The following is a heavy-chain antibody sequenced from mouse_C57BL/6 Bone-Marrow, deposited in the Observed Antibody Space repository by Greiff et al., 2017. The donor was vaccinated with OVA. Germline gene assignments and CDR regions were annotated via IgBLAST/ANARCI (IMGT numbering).Heavy chain of an antibody. J-gene: IGHJ4*01. CDR3: ARGGPRQPLYYYAMDY. D-gene: IGHD3-2*01. V-gene: IGHV3-6*01. CDR2: ISYDGSN. Sequence: EVKLMESGPGLVKPSQSLSLTCSVTGYSITSGYYWNWIRQFPGNKLEWMGYISYDGSNNYNPSLKNRISIPRDTSKNQFFLKLNSVTTEDTATYYCARGGPRQPLYYYAMDYWGQGTSVTVSS. CDR1: GYSITSGYY.